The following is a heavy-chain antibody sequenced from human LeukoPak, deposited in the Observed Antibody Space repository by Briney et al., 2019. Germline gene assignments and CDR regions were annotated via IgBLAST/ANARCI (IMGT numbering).Heavy chain of an antibody. V-gene: IGHV3-64*02. CDR2: IGGNGDTS. Sequence: PGGSLRLSCAASGFIFNNHAMHWVRQAPGKGLEYVSAIGGNGDTSYYADSVKGRFTISRDNSKNTVYLQMGSLRTEDMAVYYCATRHEYSYPYWGQGTLVTVSS. CDR3: ATRHEYSYPY. D-gene: IGHD5-18*01. J-gene: IGHJ4*02. CDR1: GFIFNNHA.